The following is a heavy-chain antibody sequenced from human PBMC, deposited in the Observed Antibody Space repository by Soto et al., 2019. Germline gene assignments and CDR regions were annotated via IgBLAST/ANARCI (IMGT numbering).Heavy chain of an antibody. CDR3: ARGYFALAYFDL. J-gene: IGHJ2*01. Sequence: QVQLVQSGAEVKKPGASVKVSCKASGYTFTSYAMHWVRQAPGQRLEWMGWINAGNGNTKYSQKFQGRVIITRDTSASTAYMELSSLRSEDTAVYYCARGYFALAYFDLWGRGTLVTVSS. CDR2: INAGNGNT. V-gene: IGHV1-3*01. CDR1: GYTFTSYA. D-gene: IGHD3-9*01.